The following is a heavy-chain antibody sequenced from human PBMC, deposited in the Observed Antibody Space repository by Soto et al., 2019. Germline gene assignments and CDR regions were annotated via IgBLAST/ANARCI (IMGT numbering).Heavy chain of an antibody. CDR2: ISAYNVNT. Sequence: ASVKVSCKTSGYTFTSYGISWVRQAPVQVLEWIVWISAYNVNTDYSQKLQGRFTITTYTSTIAAYIELMSLRSDDTAVYYCARDHGVPGNYYDYWGQGTLVTVSS. J-gene: IGHJ4*02. CDR3: ARDHGVPGNYYDY. CDR1: GYTFTSYG. D-gene: IGHD1-26*01. V-gene: IGHV1-18*01.